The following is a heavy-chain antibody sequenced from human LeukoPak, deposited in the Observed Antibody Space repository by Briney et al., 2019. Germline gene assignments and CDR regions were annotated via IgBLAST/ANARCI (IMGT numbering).Heavy chain of an antibody. V-gene: IGHV3-23*01. CDR1: GFIFSSYS. Sequence: GGSLRLSCAASGFIFSSYSMSWVRQAPGKGLEWVSVITGSGGNTYYADSVKGRFTISKDNSKNAVYLQMSSLRVDDTAVYYCAKAASSSWPSYYYGMDVWGQGTTVTVSS. CDR2: ITGSGGNT. D-gene: IGHD6-13*01. J-gene: IGHJ6*02. CDR3: AKAASSSWPSYYYGMDV.